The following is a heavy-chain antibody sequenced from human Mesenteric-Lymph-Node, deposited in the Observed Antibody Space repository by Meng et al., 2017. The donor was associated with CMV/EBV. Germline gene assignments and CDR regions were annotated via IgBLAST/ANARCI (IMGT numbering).Heavy chain of an antibody. CDR2: LAPEFNVA. Sequence: KTSGGTCNTHASSWLRQDPGQGLEWMRVLAPEFNVANYAQKFQGRVTLSADEFTSTAYMDISSLRSEDTAVYYCARGGTPQYSGFDPWGQGTLVTVSS. V-gene: IGHV1-69*01. J-gene: IGHJ5*02. D-gene: IGHD5-18*01. CDR1: GGTCNTHA. CDR3: ARGGTPQYSGFDP.